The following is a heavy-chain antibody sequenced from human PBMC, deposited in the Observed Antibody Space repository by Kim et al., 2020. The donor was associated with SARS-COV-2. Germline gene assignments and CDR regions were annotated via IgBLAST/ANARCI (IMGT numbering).Heavy chain of an antibody. V-gene: IGHV3-33*06. J-gene: IGHJ6*02. CDR2: IWYDGSNK. D-gene: IGHD5-12*01. CDR1: GFTFSSYG. Sequence: GGSLRLSCAASGFTFSSYGMHWVRQAPGKGLEWVAVIWYDGSNKYYADSVKGRFTISRDNSKNTLYLQMNSLRAEDTAVYYCAKDIGDSGYDYDGGYYYYGMNVWGQGTTVTVSS. CDR3: AKDIGDSGYDYDGGYYYYGMNV.